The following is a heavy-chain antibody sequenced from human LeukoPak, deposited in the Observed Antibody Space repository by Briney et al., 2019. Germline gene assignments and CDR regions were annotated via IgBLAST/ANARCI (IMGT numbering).Heavy chain of an antibody. V-gene: IGHV4-4*09. Sequence: PSETLSLTCTVTGGSISGYYWSWVRQPPGKGLEWIGYILTSGTTNYNPSLKSRVTISVDTSKNQFSLKLSSVTAADTAVYYCARLRVSGSYLYYFDYWGQGTLVTVSS. CDR1: GGSISGYY. J-gene: IGHJ4*02. CDR2: ILTSGTT. D-gene: IGHD1-26*01. CDR3: ARLRVSGSYLYYFDY.